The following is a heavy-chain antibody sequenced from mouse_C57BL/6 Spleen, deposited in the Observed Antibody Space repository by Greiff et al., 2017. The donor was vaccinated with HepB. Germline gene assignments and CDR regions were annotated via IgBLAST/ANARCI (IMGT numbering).Heavy chain of an antibody. CDR1: GHTFTSYG. Sequence: QVQLKESGAELARPGASVKLSCKASGHTFTSYGISWVKQRTGQGLEWIGEIYPRSGNTYYNEKFKGKATLTADKSSSTAYMELRSLTSEDSAVYFCASSPFSPEAMDYWGQGTSVTVSS. V-gene: IGHV1-81*01. CDR3: ASSPFSPEAMDY. CDR2: IYPRSGNT. J-gene: IGHJ4*01.